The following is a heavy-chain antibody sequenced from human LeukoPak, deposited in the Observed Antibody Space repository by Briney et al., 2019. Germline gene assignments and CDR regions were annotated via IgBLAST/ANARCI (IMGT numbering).Heavy chain of an antibody. V-gene: IGHV1-18*01. D-gene: IGHD1-14*01. CDR2: ISAYNGNT. J-gene: IGHJ6*03. CDR3: VRGGNHNYYMDV. Sequence: ASVKVSCKASGYTFTSYGISWVRQAPGEGLEWMGWISAYNGNTNYVQKLQGRVTMTTDTSTSTAYMELRSLKSDDTAVYYCVRGGNHNYYMDVWGKGTTVTVSS. CDR1: GYTFTSYG.